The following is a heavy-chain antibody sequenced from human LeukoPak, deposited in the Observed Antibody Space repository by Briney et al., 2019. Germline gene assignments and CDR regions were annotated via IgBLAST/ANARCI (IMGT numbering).Heavy chain of an antibody. Sequence: PGRSLRLSCAASGFTFSSYAMHWVRQAPVKGLEWVALISFDGRNRYYADSVKGRFTISRDNSKNTLYVQMNSLRAEDTAVYYCVRPRGIAAAGIFGAFDYWGQGILVTVSS. CDR3: VRPRGIAAAGIFGAFDY. CDR1: GFTFSSYA. J-gene: IGHJ4*02. CDR2: ISFDGRNR. V-gene: IGHV3-30*04. D-gene: IGHD6-13*01.